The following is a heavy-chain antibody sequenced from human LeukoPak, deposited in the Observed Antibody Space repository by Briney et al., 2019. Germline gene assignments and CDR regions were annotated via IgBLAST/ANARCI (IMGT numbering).Heavy chain of an antibody. Sequence: PSETLSLTCTVSGGSINSYYWSCIRQPPGKGLEWIGYIYYSGSTNYNPSLKSRVTISLDTSNNQFSLKLSSVTAADTAVYYCARDTSGYRRGSFDYWGQGTLVTVSS. CDR2: IYYSGST. CDR3: ARDTSGYRRGSFDY. J-gene: IGHJ4*02. D-gene: IGHD3-22*01. V-gene: IGHV4-59*01. CDR1: GGSINSYY.